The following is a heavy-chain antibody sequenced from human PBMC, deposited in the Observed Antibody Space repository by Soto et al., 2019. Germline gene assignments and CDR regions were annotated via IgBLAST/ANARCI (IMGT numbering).Heavy chain of an antibody. J-gene: IGHJ6*02. CDR2: ISYDGSNK. V-gene: IGHV3-30-3*01. D-gene: IGHD3-3*01. CDR1: GFTFSSYA. Sequence: QVQLVESGGGAVQPGRSLRLSCAASGFTFSSYAMHWVRQAPGKGLEWVAVISYDGSNKYYADSVKGRFTISRDNSKNTLYLQMNSLRAEDTAVYYCARDEIRFSWAYGMDVWGQGTTVTVSS. CDR3: ARDEIRFSWAYGMDV.